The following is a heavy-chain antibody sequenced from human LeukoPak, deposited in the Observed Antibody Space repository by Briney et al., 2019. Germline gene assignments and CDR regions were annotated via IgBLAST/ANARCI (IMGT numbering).Heavy chain of an antibody. CDR2: ISSSSSTI. CDR3: ARRSNRDFDY. J-gene: IGHJ4*02. CDR1: GFTFSSYS. D-gene: IGHD2-8*01. V-gene: IGHV3-48*02. Sequence: PGGSLRLSCAASGFTFSSYSMNWVRQASGKGLECISYISSSSSTIYYADSVKGRFTISRDNAKNSLYLQMNSLRDEDTAVYYCARRSNRDFDYWGQGTLVTVSS.